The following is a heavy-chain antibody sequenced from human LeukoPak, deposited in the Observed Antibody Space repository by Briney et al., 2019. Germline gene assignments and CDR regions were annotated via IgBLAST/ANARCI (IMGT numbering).Heavy chain of an antibody. CDR3: ARRKGDGYNSPFDY. CDR2: IYPADSDT. J-gene: IGHJ4*02. D-gene: IGHD5-24*01. CDR1: GYSFPNYR. Sequence: GESLAISCKGSGYSFPNYRIGWVRQMPGKGLEWMGNIYPADSDTRYSLSFQGQVTISVDKSTSTAHLQWSSLKASDTATYYCARRKGDGYNSPFDYWGQGTLVTVPS. V-gene: IGHV5-51*01.